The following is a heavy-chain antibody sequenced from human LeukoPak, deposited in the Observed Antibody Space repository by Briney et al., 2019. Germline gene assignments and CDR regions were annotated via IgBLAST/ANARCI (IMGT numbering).Heavy chain of an antibody. V-gene: IGHV3-30*03. CDR3: ARDRTRAGTHFDY. CDR1: GFTFSSYG. CDR2: ISYDGSNK. J-gene: IGHJ4*02. D-gene: IGHD6-19*01. Sequence: PGGSLRLSCAASGFTFSSYGMHWVRQAPGKGLEWVAVISYDGSNKYYADSVKGRFTISRDNSKNSLYLQMNSLRAEDTAVYYCARDRTRAGTHFDYWGQGTLVTVSS.